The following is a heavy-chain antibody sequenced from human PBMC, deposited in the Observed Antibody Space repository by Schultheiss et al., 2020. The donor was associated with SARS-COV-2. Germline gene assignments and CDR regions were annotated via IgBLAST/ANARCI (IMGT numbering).Heavy chain of an antibody. D-gene: IGHD3-22*01. CDR1: GGSFSGYY. J-gene: IGHJ3*02. CDR3: ARGTAIVVIPPDAFDI. Sequence: GSLRLSCAVYGGSFSGYYWSWIRQHPGKGLEWIGYIYYSGSTNYNPSLKSRVTMSVDTSKNQFSLKLSSVTAADTAVYYCARGTAIVVIPPDAFDIWGQGTMVTVSS. CDR2: IYYSGST. V-gene: IGHV4-34*01.